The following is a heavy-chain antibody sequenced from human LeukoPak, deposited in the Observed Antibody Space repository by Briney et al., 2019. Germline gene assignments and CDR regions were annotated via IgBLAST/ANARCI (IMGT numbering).Heavy chain of an antibody. Sequence: GGSLRLSCAASGFTFGAFAMHWVRPTPGKGMEWVSLISGDGLTTHYGDSVRGRFTISRNDSKNSLYLQMNGLRTEDTAFYYCAKGLNGVSFSFDYWGRGTLVTVSS. J-gene: IGHJ4*02. V-gene: IGHV3-43*02. CDR3: AKGLNGVSFSFDY. CDR1: GFTFGAFA. CDR2: ISGDGLTT. D-gene: IGHD2-8*01.